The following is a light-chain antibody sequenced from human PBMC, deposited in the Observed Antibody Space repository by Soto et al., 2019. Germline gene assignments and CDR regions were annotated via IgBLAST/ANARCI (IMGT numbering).Light chain of an antibody. CDR3: QSYNDWPFA. V-gene: IGKV3-15*01. Sequence: DIVLTQSPATLSVSPGDRVTLSCRASESLFGFLAWYQQKPGQAPRLLMYGVSTRATGIPARFRGGVSATDFTLTISSLQSEDSAFYFCQSYNDWPFASGLGTRLEI. J-gene: IGKJ2*01. CDR1: ESLFGF. CDR2: GVS.